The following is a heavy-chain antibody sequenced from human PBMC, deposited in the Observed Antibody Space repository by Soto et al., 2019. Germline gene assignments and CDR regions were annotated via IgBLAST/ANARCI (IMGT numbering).Heavy chain of an antibody. V-gene: IGHV3-7*01. J-gene: IGHJ4*02. CDR2: INQDGSEK. Sequence: PGGSLRLSCAASGFTFSTYWMDWVRQTPGKGLEWVANINQDGSEKNYVDSVKGRFTIYRDNAKNSLYSQMSSLTAEDSALYYCSRSLNSWGQGTLVTVSS. CDR1: GFTFSTYW. CDR3: SRSLNS.